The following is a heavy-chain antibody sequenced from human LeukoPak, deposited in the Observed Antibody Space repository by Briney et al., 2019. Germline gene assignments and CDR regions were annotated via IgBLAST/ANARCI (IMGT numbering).Heavy chain of an antibody. D-gene: IGHD3-3*01. V-gene: IGHV3-23*01. Sequence: GGSLRLSCAASGFTFSSYAMSWVRQAPGKGLEWVSAISGSGGSTYYADSVKGRFTISRDNSKNTLYLQMNSLRAEDTAVYYCAKYGDDFWSGYYTGFTPTQPDYWGQGTQVTVSS. J-gene: IGHJ4*02. CDR1: GFTFSSYA. CDR2: ISGSGGST. CDR3: AKYGDDFWSGYYTGFTPTQPDY.